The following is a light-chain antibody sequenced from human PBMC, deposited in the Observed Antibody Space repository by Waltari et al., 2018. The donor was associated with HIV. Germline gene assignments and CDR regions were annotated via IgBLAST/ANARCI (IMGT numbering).Light chain of an antibody. J-gene: IGLJ3*02. V-gene: IGLV1-47*01. CDR1: SSNIGSNY. CDR2: RNN. CDR3: AAWDDNLSGWV. Sequence: QSVLTQPPSASGTPGQSVTISCSGSSSNIGSNYVSWYQQLPGTAPKLLIYRNNQRPSGVPDRFSGFKSGTSASLAISGLRSEDEADYYCAAWDDNLSGWVFGGGSKLTIL.